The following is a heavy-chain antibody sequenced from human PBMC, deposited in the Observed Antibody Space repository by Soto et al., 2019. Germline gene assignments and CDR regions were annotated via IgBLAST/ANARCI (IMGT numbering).Heavy chain of an antibody. V-gene: IGHV1-2*02. CDR1: GYTFTGYY. Sequence: QVQLVQSGAEVKKPGASVKVSCKASGYTFTGYYMHWVRQAPGQGLEWMGWINPNSGGTNYAQKFQGRVTMTRDTSISTAYMELSRLRSDDTAVYYCARDPSYSGYDYGFDPWGQGTLVTVSS. CDR2: INPNSGGT. CDR3: ARDPSYSGYDYGFDP. J-gene: IGHJ5*02. D-gene: IGHD5-12*01.